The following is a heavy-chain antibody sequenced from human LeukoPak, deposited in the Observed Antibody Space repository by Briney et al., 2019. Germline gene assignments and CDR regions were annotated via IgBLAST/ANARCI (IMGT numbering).Heavy chain of an antibody. Sequence: ASVKVSCKASGYTFTGYYIHWVRQAPGQGLEWMGWINPDSGGTNYAQKFQGGVTMTRDTSTSTVYMELSSLSPEDTAVYYCARQQGLQNLNFDYWGQGTLVTVSS. D-gene: IGHD4-11*01. CDR3: ARQQGLQNLNFDY. CDR1: GYTFTGYY. V-gene: IGHV1-2*02. J-gene: IGHJ4*02. CDR2: INPDSGGT.